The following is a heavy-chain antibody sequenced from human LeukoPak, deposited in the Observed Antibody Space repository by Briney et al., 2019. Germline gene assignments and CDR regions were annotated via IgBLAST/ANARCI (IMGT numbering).Heavy chain of an antibody. V-gene: IGHV4-59*12. J-gene: IGHJ4*02. CDR3: ARRKIYDYVWGSYSITGLDY. CDR1: GGSISSYY. CDR2: IYYSGST. Sequence: NPSETLSLTCTVSGGSISSYYWSWIRQPPGKGLEWIGYIYYSGSTNYNPSLKSRVTISVDTSKNQFSLKLSSVTAAGTAVYYCARRKIYDYVWGSYSITGLDYWGQGTLVTVSS. D-gene: IGHD3-16*01.